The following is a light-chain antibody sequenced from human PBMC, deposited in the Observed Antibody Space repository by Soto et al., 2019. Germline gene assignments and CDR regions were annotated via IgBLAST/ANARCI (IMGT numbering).Light chain of an antibody. CDR1: QSVSSY. J-gene: IGKJ4*01. V-gene: IGKV3-11*01. CDR3: QQRSNWLT. Sequence: EIVLTQSPATLSLSPGERATLSCRASQSVSSYLAWYQQKPGQAPRLLIYDASNWATGIPARFSGSGSGTDFTLTVGGLEHEDFAGYYCQQRSNWLTFGGGPQVEIQ. CDR2: DAS.